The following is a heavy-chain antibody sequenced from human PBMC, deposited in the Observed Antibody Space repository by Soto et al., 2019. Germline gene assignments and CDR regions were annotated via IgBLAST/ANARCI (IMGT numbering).Heavy chain of an antibody. J-gene: IGHJ6*02. Sequence: GESLKISCKGSGYSFTTYWIDWVRQMPGKGLEWMGIIYPGDSYTTYSPSFQGQVTISADKSISTAYLQWSSLKASDTAMYYCARQRISYYDSSGYYSDYGMDVWGQGTTVTVSS. CDR2: IYPGDSYT. D-gene: IGHD3-22*01. CDR1: GYSFTTYW. CDR3: ARQRISYYDSSGYYSDYGMDV. V-gene: IGHV5-51*01.